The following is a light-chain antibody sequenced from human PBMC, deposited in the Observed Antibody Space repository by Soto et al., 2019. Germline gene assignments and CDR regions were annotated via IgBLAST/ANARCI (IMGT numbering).Light chain of an antibody. V-gene: IGKV1-9*01. Sequence: DIQLTQSPSFLSASVGDRVTITCRASQGISSYLAWYQQKPGTAPKLLISAASTVQSGVPSRFSGSGSGTEFTLTISSLQPEDFATYDCQQLNSYPLTFGGGTKVEIK. CDR1: QGISSY. J-gene: IGKJ4*01. CDR2: AAS. CDR3: QQLNSYPLT.